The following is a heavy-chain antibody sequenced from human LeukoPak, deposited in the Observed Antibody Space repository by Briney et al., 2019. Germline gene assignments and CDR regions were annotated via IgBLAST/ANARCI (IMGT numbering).Heavy chain of an antibody. V-gene: IGHV4-38-2*02. D-gene: IGHD3-22*01. CDR3: ARSRDSSGYSMYTFDV. CDR2: IYHSGNT. CDR1: GCSISSGFH. Sequence: SETLSLTCSVSGCSISSGFHWGWIRQPPGKGLEWIGSIYHSGNTYYNPSLKSRVTISVDTSNNQFSLKLSSVTAADTAVYYCARSRDSSGYSMYTFDVWGQGTMVTVSS. J-gene: IGHJ3*01.